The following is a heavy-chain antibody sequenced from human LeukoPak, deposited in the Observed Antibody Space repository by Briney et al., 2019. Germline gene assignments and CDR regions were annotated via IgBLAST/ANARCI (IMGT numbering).Heavy chain of an antibody. J-gene: IGHJ4*02. Sequence: SETLSLTCTVSDGSISSYYWSWIRQPPGKGLEWIGYIYYSGSTNYNPSLKSRVTISVDTSKNQFSLKLSSVTAADTAVYYCARHYYDSSGYYYAVLDYWGQGTLVTVSS. CDR3: ARHYYDSSGYYYAVLDY. V-gene: IGHV4-59*08. D-gene: IGHD3-22*01. CDR1: DGSISSYY. CDR2: IYYSGST.